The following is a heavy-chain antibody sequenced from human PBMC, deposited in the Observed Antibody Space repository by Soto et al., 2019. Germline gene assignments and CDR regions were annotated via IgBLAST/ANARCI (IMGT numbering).Heavy chain of an antibody. V-gene: IGHV2-5*04. D-gene: IGHD1-1*01. J-gene: IGHJ4*02. CDR1: GFSFTTSAVA. CDR3: VRRNDPYYFDY. CDR2: VYGSGDK. Sequence: QITLQESGPTLVKPTQTLTLTCTFSGFSFTTSAVAVGWIRQPPGKALEWLAIVYGSGDKFYSPSLRSRLTITKDNSKNQVVLTLTDMDPVDTGTYFCVRRNDPYYFDYWGQGTLVIVSS.